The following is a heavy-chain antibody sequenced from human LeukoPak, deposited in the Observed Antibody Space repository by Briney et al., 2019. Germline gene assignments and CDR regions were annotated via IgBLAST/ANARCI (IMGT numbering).Heavy chain of an antibody. CDR3: ARTRAALYGDTEYFDY. CDR1: GYSFTSYW. Sequence: GEALKISCKGSGYSFTSYWIGWVRQMPGKGLEGMWTIYPGDSDTRYSPSFQGQDTISADKSISTAYLQWSSLKASDTAMYYCARTRAALYGDTEYFDYWGQGTLVTVSS. J-gene: IGHJ4*02. V-gene: IGHV5-51*01. D-gene: IGHD4-17*01. CDR2: IYPGDSDT.